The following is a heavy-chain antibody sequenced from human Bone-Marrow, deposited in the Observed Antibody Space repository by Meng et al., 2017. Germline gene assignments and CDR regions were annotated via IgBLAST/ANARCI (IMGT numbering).Heavy chain of an antibody. D-gene: IGHD1-26*01. CDR3: ARVMVGATTYRRYYYYYYGMDV. Sequence: ASVKVSCKASGYTFTGYYMHWVRQAPGQGLEWMGRINPNSGGTNYAQKFQGRVTMTRDTSISTAYMELSRLRSDDTAVYYCARVMVGATTYRRYYYYYYGMDVWGQGTTVTVSS. V-gene: IGHV1-2*06. CDR1: GYTFTGYY. CDR2: INPNSGGT. J-gene: IGHJ6*02.